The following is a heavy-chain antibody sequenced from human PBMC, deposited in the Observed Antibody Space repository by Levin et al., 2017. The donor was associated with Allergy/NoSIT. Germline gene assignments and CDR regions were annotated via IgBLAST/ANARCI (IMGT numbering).Heavy chain of an antibody. Sequence: ASVKVSCKASGYTFTSYGISWVRQAPGQGLEWMGWISAYNGNTNYAQKLQGRVTMTTDTSTSTAYMELRSLRSDDTAVYYCARAPVWDDYGGKYPEADYWGQGTLVTVSS. CDR3: ARAPVWDDYGGKYPEADY. CDR2: ISAYNGNT. J-gene: IGHJ4*02. V-gene: IGHV1-18*01. D-gene: IGHD4-23*01. CDR1: GYTFTSYG.